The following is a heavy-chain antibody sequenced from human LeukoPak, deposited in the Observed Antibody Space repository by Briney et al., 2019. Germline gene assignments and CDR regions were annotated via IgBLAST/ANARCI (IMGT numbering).Heavy chain of an antibody. Sequence: GGSLRLSCAASGFTFSSYGMSWVPQAPEMGLEWVSIISVSGSRTYYADSVKGRFTISRDNSKNTLYLQMNSLKADDTAVYYCAKDNDPIVVVPAAGSYFDYWGQGNLVTVSS. CDR1: GFTFSSYG. V-gene: IGHV3-23*01. CDR2: ISVSGSRT. D-gene: IGHD2-2*01. CDR3: AKDNDPIVVVPAAGSYFDY. J-gene: IGHJ4*02.